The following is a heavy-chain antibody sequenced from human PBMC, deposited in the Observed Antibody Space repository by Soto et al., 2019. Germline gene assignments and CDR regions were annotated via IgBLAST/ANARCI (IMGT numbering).Heavy chain of an antibody. CDR3: ARGSSRFDD. Sequence: EVQLVESGGGLVQPGGSLRLSCAASEFTFSSYWMSWVRQAPGKGLECVANIKEDVREKYYVDSVKGRFTISRDNVKNSLYLQMNSLRAEDTAVYYCARGSSRFDDWGQGTLVTVSS. CDR2: IKEDVREK. V-gene: IGHV3-7*03. J-gene: IGHJ4*02. CDR1: EFTFSSYW. D-gene: IGHD6-13*01.